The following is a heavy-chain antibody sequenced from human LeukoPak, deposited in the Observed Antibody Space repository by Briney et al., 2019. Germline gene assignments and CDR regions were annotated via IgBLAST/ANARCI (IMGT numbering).Heavy chain of an antibody. CDR2: INPSGGST. J-gene: IGHJ5*02. Sequence: ASVKVSCKASGYTFTSYYMHWVRQAPGQGLEWMGIINPSGGSTSYAQKFQGRVAMTRDTSTSTVYMELSSLRSEDTAVYYCARDLGFGELSAWFDPWGQGTLVTVSS. D-gene: IGHD3-10*01. CDR1: GYTFTSYY. CDR3: ARDLGFGELSAWFDP. V-gene: IGHV1-46*01.